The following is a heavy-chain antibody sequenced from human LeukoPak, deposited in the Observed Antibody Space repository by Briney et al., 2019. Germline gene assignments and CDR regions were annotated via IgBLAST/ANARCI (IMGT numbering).Heavy chain of an antibody. V-gene: IGHV3-9*01. D-gene: IGHD2-21*02. Sequence: GGSLRLSCAASGITFEDYAMHWVRLVPGKGLEWVSGISWQSDTTGYVDSVKGRFTISRDNAKNSLYLQMNSLRPDDTALYHCVKCGGDCYSMGHWYFDLWGRGTLVTVSS. CDR3: VKCGGDCYSMGHWYFDL. J-gene: IGHJ2*01. CDR1: GITFEDYA. CDR2: ISWQSDTT.